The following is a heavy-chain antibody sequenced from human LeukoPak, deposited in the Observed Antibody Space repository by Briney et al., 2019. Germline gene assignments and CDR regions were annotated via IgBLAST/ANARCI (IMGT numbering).Heavy chain of an antibody. V-gene: IGHV3-53*01. CDR1: GFIVSSNY. CDR3: AGRLGYCSGGSCPYSDH. Sequence: GGSLRLSCAASGFIVSSNYMSWVRQAPGKGLEWVSVIYSGGGTYYADSVKGRFTISGDTSKNTLYLQMNSLRAEDTAVYYCAGRLGYCSGGSCPYSDHWGQGTLVTVSS. CDR2: IYSGGGT. D-gene: IGHD2-15*01. J-gene: IGHJ4*02.